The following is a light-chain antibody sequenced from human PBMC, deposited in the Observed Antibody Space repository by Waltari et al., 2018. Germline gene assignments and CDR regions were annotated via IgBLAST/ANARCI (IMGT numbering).Light chain of an antibody. J-gene: IGLJ1*01. CDR1: SSDVGGYKY. Sequence: QSALTQPASVSGSPGQSITISCTGTSSDVGGYKYVSWYQQYPDKAPKLMLYDVNNRPSGVANRFSGSKSGNTASLTISSLQAEDEADYYCSSYTSSTSPVFGTGTKVTVL. CDR2: DVN. V-gene: IGLV2-14*03. CDR3: SSYTSSTSPV.